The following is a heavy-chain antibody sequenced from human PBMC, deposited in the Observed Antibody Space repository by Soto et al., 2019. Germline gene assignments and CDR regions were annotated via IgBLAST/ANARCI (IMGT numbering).Heavy chain of an antibody. CDR2: IFYSGST. CDR1: GGSINSGGYY. V-gene: IGHV4-31*08. D-gene: IGHD3-22*01. CDR3: MLGSGWKDFDY. J-gene: IGHJ4*02. Sequence: SETLSLTCTVSGGSINSGGYYWSWIRQHPGKGLEWIGYIFYSGSTYYNPSLKSRVTISVDTSKNQFFLKLSSVTAADTAVYYCMLGSGWKDFDYWGQGTLVTVSS.